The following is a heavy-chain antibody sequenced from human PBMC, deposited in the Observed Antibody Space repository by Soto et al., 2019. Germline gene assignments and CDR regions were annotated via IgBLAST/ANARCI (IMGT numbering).Heavy chain of an antibody. CDR3: TGITWFRGMDV. Sequence: QTLSLTCVISGDSVSSNSAGWNWIRQSPSRGLEWLGRTYYKSKWNNDYALSVKSRITINPDTSKNQFSLHLYSVTPEDTAVYYCTGITWFRGMDVWGQGTPVTVSS. CDR1: GDSVSSNSAG. V-gene: IGHV6-1*01. D-gene: IGHD3-10*01. J-gene: IGHJ6*02. CDR2: TYYKSKWNN.